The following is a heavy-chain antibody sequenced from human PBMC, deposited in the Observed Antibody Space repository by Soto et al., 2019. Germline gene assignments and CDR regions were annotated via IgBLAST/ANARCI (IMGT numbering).Heavy chain of an antibody. V-gene: IGHV3-33*01. CDR2: IWYDGSNK. CDR1: GFTFSSYG. D-gene: IGHD2-2*01. J-gene: IGHJ5*02. Sequence: QVQLVESGGGVVQPGRSLRLSCAASGFTFSSYGMHWVRQAPGKGLEWVAVIWYDGSNKYYADSVKGRFTISRDNSKNTLYLQMNSLRAEDTAVYYCAREGIIVVVPAANNWFDPWGQGTLVTVSS. CDR3: AREGIIVVVPAANNWFDP.